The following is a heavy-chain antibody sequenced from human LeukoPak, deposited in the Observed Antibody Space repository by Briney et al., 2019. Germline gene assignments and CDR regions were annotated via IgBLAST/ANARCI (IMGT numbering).Heavy chain of an antibody. CDR3: TRDLSTSCYDY. V-gene: IGHV3-49*03. Sequence: GGAPRLFCTASGFTFGDYAMSWLRKAPAMGLDGAGFIRSKAYGWTTEYAASVQVRFTISRDDSKSIAYLQMNSLKTEDTAVYYCTRDLSTSCYDYWGQGTLVTVSS. CDR1: GFTFGDYA. J-gene: IGHJ4*02. CDR2: IRSKAYGWTT. D-gene: IGHD2-2*01.